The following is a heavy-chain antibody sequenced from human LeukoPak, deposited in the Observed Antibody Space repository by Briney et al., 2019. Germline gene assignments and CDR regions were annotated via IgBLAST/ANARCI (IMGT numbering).Heavy chain of an antibody. V-gene: IGHV1-18*01. CDR2: ISVYNGNT. CDR1: GYIFTTYG. J-gene: IGHJ5*02. CDR3: ARSSPRDIVVVPAAITWFDP. D-gene: IGHD2-2*01. Sequence: GASVKVSCKASGYIFTTYGISWVRQAPGQGLEWMGWISVYNGNTNSAQKFQDRVSMTTDTSTSTAYMELSSLRSEDTAVYYCARSSPRDIVVVPAAITWFDPWGQGTLVTVSS.